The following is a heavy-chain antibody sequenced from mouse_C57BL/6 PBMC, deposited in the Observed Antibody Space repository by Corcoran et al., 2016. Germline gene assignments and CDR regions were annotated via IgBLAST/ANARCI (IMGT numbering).Heavy chain of an antibody. V-gene: IGHV9-3*01. D-gene: IGHD2-5*01. CDR1: GYTFTTYG. J-gene: IGHJ2*01. CDR3: ARRNSNYGDYFDY. Sequence: QIQLVQSGPELKKPGETVKISCKASGYTFTTYGMSWVKQAPGKGLKWMGWINTYSGVPTYADDFKGRFAFSLETSASTAYLQINNLKNEDTATYFCARRNSNYGDYFDYWGQGTTLTVSS. CDR2: INTYSGVP.